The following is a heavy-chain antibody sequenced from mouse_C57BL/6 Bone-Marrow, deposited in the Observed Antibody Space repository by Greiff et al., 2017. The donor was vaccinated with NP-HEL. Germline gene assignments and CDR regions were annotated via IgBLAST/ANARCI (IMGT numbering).Heavy chain of an antibody. Sequence: EVQLQESGGDLVKPGGSLKLSCAASGFTFSSYGMSWVRQTPDKRLEWVATISSGGSYTYYPDSVKGRFTISRDNAKNTLYLQMSSLKSEDTAMYYCARRQPLVEYYYAMDYWGQGTSVTVSS. D-gene: IGHD6-1*01. CDR1: GFTFSSYG. J-gene: IGHJ4*01. CDR3: ARRQPLVEYYYAMDY. V-gene: IGHV5-6*01. CDR2: ISSGGSYT.